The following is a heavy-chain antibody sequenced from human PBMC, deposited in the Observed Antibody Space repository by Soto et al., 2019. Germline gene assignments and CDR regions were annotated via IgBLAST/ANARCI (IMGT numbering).Heavy chain of an antibody. CDR2: VIHIFGPP. CDR1: GGTFSTYA. D-gene: IGHD2-15*01. J-gene: IGHJ6*02. Sequence: QVQLVQSGAEVKKPGSSVKVSCKAPGGTFSTYAISWVRQAPGQGLEWMGGVIHIFGPPKNAQKFQGRATSTADESTSTGYMELRRLISEDKAVSYCARSQGGSSSLDIYYYYYYGMDVWGQGTTVTVSS. V-gene: IGHV1-69*01. CDR3: ARSQGGSSSLDIYYYYYYGMDV.